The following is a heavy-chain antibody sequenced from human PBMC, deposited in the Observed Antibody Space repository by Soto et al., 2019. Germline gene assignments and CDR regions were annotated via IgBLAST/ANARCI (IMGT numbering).Heavy chain of an antibody. Sequence: QVQLQESGPGLVKPSQTLSLTCTVSGGSISSGGYYWYWIRQHPGKGLEWIGYIYYSGNTYYNPSLKSRVTISVDTSKNQFSLKLSSVTAADTAVYYCAASCVACGGFNYYGMDVWGQGTTVTVSS. CDR1: GGSISSGGYY. D-gene: IGHD2-21*01. CDR3: AASCVACGGFNYYGMDV. CDR2: IYYSGNT. V-gene: IGHV4-31*03. J-gene: IGHJ6*02.